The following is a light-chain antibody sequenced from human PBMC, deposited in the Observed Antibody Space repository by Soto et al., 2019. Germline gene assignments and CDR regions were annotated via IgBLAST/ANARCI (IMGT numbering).Light chain of an antibody. CDR1: QSISFF. CDR2: GAY. J-gene: IGKJ1*01. V-gene: IGKV1-39*01. Sequence: PASTSSMSASVGYSAPLTCRANQSISFFLSWYQQRQGRAPKLLIYGAYNLLSGVPSRFSGSRSGTEFTLVIRSMQVDEFATYYCQEALNEPWTVGKGTKVDIK. CDR3: QEALNEPWT.